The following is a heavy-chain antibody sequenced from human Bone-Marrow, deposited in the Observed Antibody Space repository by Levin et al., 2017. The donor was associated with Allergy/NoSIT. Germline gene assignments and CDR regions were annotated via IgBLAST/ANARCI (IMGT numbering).Heavy chain of an antibody. V-gene: IGHV3-33*01. J-gene: IGHJ6*02. CDR3: ARVKEAKDIVVVPAARGGGPYYYGTDV. D-gene: IGHD2-2*01. Sequence: GGSLRLSCAASGFTFSSYGMHWVRQAPGKGLEWVAVIWYDGSNKYYADSVKGRFTISRDNSKNTLYLQMNSLRAEDTAVYYCARVKEAKDIVVVPAARGGGPYYYGTDVWGQGTTVTVSS. CDR2: IWYDGSNK. CDR1: GFTFSSYG.